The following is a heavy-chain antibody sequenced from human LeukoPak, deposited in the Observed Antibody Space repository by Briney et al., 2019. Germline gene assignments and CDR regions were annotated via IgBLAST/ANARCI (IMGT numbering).Heavy chain of an antibody. J-gene: IGHJ6*02. Sequence: PGRSLRLSCAASGFTFDDYAMHWVRQAPGKGLEWVSGISWNSGSIGYADSVKGRFTISRDNAKNSLYLQMNSLRTEDTALYYCAKASKLEYDFWSGYYTPRGMHHLYGMDVWGQGTTVTVSS. CDR2: ISWNSGSI. CDR3: AKASKLEYDFWSGYYTPRGMHHLYGMDV. CDR1: GFTFDDYA. V-gene: IGHV3-9*01. D-gene: IGHD3-3*01.